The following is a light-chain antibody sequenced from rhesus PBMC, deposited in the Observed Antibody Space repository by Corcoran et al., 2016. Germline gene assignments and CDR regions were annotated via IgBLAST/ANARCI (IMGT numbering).Light chain of an antibody. Sequence: DIQMTQSPSSLSASVGDRVTITCRASENVNNYLNWYQQKPGKAPKLLIYKASTLQSGVPSRFSGSGSRTDYTFTISSLQPEDVATYYCQQSSNLYSFGQGTKVEIK. J-gene: IGKJ2*01. CDR1: ENVNNY. CDR2: KAS. CDR3: QQSSNLYS. V-gene: IGKV1-74*01.